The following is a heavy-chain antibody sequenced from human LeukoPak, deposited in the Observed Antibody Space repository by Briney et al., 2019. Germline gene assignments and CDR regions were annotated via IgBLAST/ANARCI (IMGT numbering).Heavy chain of an antibody. CDR3: ARRRYDFWSGPAHYYMDV. CDR1: GFTFSSYW. J-gene: IGHJ6*03. V-gene: IGHV3-7*03. D-gene: IGHD3-3*01. Sequence: QPGGSLRLSCAASGFTFSSYWMSWVRQAPGKGLEWVANIKQDGSEKYYVDSVKGRFTISRDNAKNSLYLQMNSLRAEDTALYYCARRRYDFWSGPAHYYMDVWGKGTTVTVSS. CDR2: IKQDGSEK.